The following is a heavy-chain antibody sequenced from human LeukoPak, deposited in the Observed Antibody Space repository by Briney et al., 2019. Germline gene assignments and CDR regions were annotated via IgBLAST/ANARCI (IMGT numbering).Heavy chain of an antibody. CDR1: GFTFSSYG. Sequence: GGSLRLSCAASGFTFSSYGMHWVRQAPGKGLEGVAFIRYDGSNKYYADSVKGRFTISRDNSKNTLYLQMNSLRAEDTAVYYCAKSGGRSWRYYYYYSMDVWGKGDTVTISS. CDR3: AKSGGRSWRYYYYYSMDV. J-gene: IGHJ6*03. V-gene: IGHV3-30*02. CDR2: IRYDGSNK. D-gene: IGHD6-13*01.